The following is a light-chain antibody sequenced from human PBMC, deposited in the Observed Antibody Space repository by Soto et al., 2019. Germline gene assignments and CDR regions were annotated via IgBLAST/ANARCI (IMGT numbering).Light chain of an antibody. CDR1: QSMSSW. CDR3: RQYHSYPWT. CDR2: EAS. V-gene: IGKV1-5*03. Sequence: DIQMTQSPSTLSSSVGDRVTITCRASQSMSSWLAWYQQKPGKAPKLLIYEASSLESGVPSRFSGSRSGTEFTLTISSLQPDDFATYYCRQYHSYPWTFGQGTKVAIK. J-gene: IGKJ1*01.